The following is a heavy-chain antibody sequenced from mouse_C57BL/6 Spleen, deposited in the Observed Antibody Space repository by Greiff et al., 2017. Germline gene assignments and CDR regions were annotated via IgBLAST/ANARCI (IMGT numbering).Heavy chain of an antibody. J-gene: IGHJ4*01. D-gene: IGHD2-4*01. V-gene: IGHV1-7*01. CDR2: INPSSGYT. CDR1: GYTFFSYW. Sequence: VQLVESGAELAKPGASVKLSCKASGYTFFSYWMHWVKPRPGQGLEWIGYINPSSGYTKYNQKFKDKATLTADKSSSTAYMQLSSLTYEDSAVYYCARSDYDYSYAMDYWGQGTSVTVSS. CDR3: ARSDYDYSYAMDY.